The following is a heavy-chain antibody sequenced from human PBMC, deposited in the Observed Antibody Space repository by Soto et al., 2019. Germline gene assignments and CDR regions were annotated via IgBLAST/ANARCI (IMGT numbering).Heavy chain of an antibody. Sequence: GGSLRLSCAASGFTFSSYAMHWVRQAPGKGLEWVAVISYDGSNKYYADSVKGRFTISRDNSKNTLYLQMNSLRAEDTAVYYCAKDQWEFHGSGSYYTYYYYYGMDVWGQGTTVTVSS. CDR3: AKDQWEFHGSGSYYTYYYYYGMDV. CDR1: GFTFSSYA. V-gene: IGHV3-30-3*01. CDR2: ISYDGSNK. J-gene: IGHJ6*02. D-gene: IGHD3-10*01.